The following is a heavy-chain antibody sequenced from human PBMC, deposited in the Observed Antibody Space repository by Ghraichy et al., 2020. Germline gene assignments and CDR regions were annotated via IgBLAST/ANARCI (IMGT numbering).Heavy chain of an antibody. Sequence: GGSLRLSCAASGFSVSSTYMNWVRQAPGKGLEWVSVFYSDGNTYYADPVKGRFTVSRDNSQNTLSIQMNSLGAEDTAVYYFARGGEYCSGGSCYYFDNWGQGTLVAVSS. V-gene: IGHV3-53*01. CDR2: FYSDGNT. D-gene: IGHD2-15*01. J-gene: IGHJ4*02. CDR3: ARGGEYCSGGSCYYFDN. CDR1: GFSVSSTY.